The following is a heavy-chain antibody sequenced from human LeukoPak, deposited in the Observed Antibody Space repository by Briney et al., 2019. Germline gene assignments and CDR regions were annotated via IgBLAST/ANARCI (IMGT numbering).Heavy chain of an antibody. J-gene: IGHJ4*02. CDR1: GFTFSSYE. CDR2: ISGSGGST. V-gene: IGHV3-23*01. Sequence: GGSLRLSCAASGFTFSSYEMNWVRQAPGKGLEWVSAISGSGGSTYYADSVKGRFTISRDNSKNTLYLQMNSLRAEETAVYYCAKRGGAYYYDSSGYYYPSDYYFDYWGQGTLVTVSS. CDR3: AKRGGAYYYDSSGYYYPSDYYFDY. D-gene: IGHD3-22*01.